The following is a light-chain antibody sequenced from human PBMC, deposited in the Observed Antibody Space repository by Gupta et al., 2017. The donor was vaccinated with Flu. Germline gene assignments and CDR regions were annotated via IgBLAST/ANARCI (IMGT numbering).Light chain of an antibody. CDR1: SSDVGDYNR. Sequence: QSALPQPAYVSGSRGQSITISCTGTSSDVGDYNRVSWYQQHPGKAPKLIVYEVSNRPSGGSNRFSGAKSGNTDSLTISGLQADDEADYYCSSYTRSTSAIIAWVFGGWTKVTVL. J-gene: IGLJ3*02. V-gene: IGLV2-14*01. CDR3: SSYTRSTSAIIAWV. CDR2: EVS.